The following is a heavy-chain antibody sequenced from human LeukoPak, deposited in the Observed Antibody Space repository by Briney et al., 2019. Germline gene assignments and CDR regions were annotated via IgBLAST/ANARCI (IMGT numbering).Heavy chain of an antibody. D-gene: IGHD6-13*01. Sequence: SETLSLTCAVSGGSISNYYWTWVRQPPGKGLEWLGFIYNAATTNYNPSLKSRVTISVDTSKNQFSLRLSSVTAADTAIYYCARVTTAWYVIGYWGQGALVTVSS. CDR2: IYNAATT. V-gene: IGHV4-4*08. CDR3: ARVTTAWYVIGY. CDR1: GGSISNYY. J-gene: IGHJ4*02.